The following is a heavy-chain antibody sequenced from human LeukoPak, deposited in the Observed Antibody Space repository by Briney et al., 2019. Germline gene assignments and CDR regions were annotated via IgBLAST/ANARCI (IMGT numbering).Heavy chain of an antibody. CDR3: VRGTYHAYYMDV. CDR2: ISSSGNSR. CDR1: GFILSNR. J-gene: IGHJ6*03. Sequence: GGSLRLSCAASGFILSNRMNWVRQAPGKGLEWVSYISSSGNSREYADSVKGRFTISRDNAKNTVYLQTSSLTAEDTAVYYCVRGTYHAYYMDVWGKGTTVTVSS. D-gene: IGHD3-16*01. V-gene: IGHV3-48*04.